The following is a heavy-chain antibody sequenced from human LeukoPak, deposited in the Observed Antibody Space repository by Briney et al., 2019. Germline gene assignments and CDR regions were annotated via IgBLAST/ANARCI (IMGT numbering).Heavy chain of an antibody. CDR2: ISGSGGST. D-gene: IGHD3/OR15-3a*01. Sequence: GGSLRLSCAASGFTFSSYAMSWVHQAPGKGPEWVSAISGSGGSTYYADSVKGRFTISRDNSKNTLYLQMNSLRAEDTAVYYCAKDFLWTNTYYFDYWGQGTLVTVSS. CDR3: AKDFLWTNTYYFDY. J-gene: IGHJ4*02. CDR1: GFTFSSYA. V-gene: IGHV3-23*01.